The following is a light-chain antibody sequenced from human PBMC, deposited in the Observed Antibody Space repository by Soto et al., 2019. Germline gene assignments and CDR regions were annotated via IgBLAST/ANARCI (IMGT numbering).Light chain of an antibody. J-gene: IGKJ4*01. CDR3: QQRSNWVLT. V-gene: IGKV3-11*01. CDR2: DAS. Sequence: EIVLTQSPATLALSPGERATLSCRASQSVSSYLAWYQQKPGQAPRLLIYDASNRATGIPARFSGSGSGTDFTLTTSSLEPENFAVYYCQQRSNWVLTFGGGTKVEI. CDR1: QSVSSY.